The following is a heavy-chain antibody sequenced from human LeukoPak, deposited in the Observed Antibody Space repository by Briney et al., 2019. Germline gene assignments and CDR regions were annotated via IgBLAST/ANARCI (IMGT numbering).Heavy chain of an antibody. D-gene: IGHD6-13*01. V-gene: IGHV3-64D*06. J-gene: IGHJ3*02. CDR1: GFTFTSYA. CDR2: IRGNGGST. CDR3: VKGQTSSSGYSAFDI. Sequence: GGSLRLSCSVSGFTFTSYALYWVRQAPGKGLEYVSAIRGNGGSTYYAESVKGRFTISRDNSKNTLYLQMSSLRAEDTAMYYCVKGQTSSSGYSAFDIWGQGTMVTVSS.